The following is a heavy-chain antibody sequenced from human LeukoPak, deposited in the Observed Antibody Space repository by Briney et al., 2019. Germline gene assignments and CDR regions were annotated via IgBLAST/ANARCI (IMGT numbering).Heavy chain of an antibody. V-gene: IGHV3-33*01. CDR2: IWYDGSNK. J-gene: IGHJ6*02. CDR1: GFTFSSYG. Sequence: GGSLRLSCAASGFTFSSYGMHWVRQAPGKGLEWVAVIWYDGSNKYYADSVKGRFTISRDNSKNTLYLQMNSLRAEDTAVYYCASQVVAGGGMDVWGQGTTVTVSS. CDR3: ASQVVAGGGMDV. D-gene: IGHD2-2*01.